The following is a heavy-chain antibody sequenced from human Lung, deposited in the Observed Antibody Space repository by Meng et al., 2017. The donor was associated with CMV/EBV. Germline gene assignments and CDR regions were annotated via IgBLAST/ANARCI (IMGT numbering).Heavy chain of an antibody. V-gene: IGHV5-51*01. Sequence: ESLKISCKGSGYSFASYWIAWVRQMPGKGLEWMGIIYPGDSDTRYSPSFQGQVTISADQSISTAYLQWSSLKASDTAMYYCARRDRAYCGGNCYREAFDIWGQGTXVTVSS. CDR3: ARRDRAYCGGNCYREAFDI. J-gene: IGHJ3*02. D-gene: IGHD2-21*01. CDR2: IYPGDSDT. CDR1: GYSFASYW.